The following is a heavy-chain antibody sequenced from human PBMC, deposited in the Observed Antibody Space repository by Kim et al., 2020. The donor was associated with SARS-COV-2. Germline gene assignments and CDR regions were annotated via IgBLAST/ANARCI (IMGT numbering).Heavy chain of an antibody. CDR3: ARDLLHTGFDF. Sequence: ASVKVSCKASGYIFTDYAIQWVRQAPGQGLEWMGWINAGNANIKYSQNFQGRATLTWDTSANTAYMELSSLRSEDTAVYFCARDLLHTGFDFWSQGTLVTVSS. CDR2: INAGNANI. CDR1: GYIFTDYA. J-gene: IGHJ4*02. V-gene: IGHV1-3*01. D-gene: IGHD2-8*02.